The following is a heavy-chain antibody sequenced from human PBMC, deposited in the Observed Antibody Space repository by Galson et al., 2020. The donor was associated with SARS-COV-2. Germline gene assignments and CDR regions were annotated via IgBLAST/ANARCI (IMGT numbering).Heavy chain of an antibody. V-gene: IGHV1-18*04. CDR1: GYTFTYYG. CDR3: ARARDIVGATNSLY. D-gene: IGHD1-26*01. Sequence: ASVKVSCKASGYTFTYYGISWVRQAPGQGLEWMGWISTYNGKTNYAQKLQGRVSMTTDTSTSTAYMELRSLRSDDTAVYYCARARDIVGATNSLYWGQGTLVTVSS. J-gene: IGHJ4*02. CDR2: ISTYNGKT.